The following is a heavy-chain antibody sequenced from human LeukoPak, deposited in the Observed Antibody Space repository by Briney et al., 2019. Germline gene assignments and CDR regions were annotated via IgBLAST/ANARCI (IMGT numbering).Heavy chain of an antibody. CDR1: GGTFSSYA. CDR3: ASCYVPYYYYYGMDV. V-gene: IGHV1-69*13. Sequence: SVKVSCTASGGTFSSYAISWVRQAPGQGLEWMGGIIPIFGTANYAQKFQGRVTITADESTSTAYMELSSLRSEDTAVYYCASCYVPYYYYYGMDVWGQGTTVTVSS. D-gene: IGHD2-15*01. J-gene: IGHJ6*02. CDR2: IIPIFGTA.